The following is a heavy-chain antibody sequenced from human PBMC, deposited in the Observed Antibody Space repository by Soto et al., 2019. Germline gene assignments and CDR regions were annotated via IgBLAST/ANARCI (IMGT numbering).Heavy chain of an antibody. CDR3: ARGQYWFDP. CDR1: GGSIHSYY. J-gene: IGHJ5*02. Sequence: SETLSLTCTVSGGSIHSYYCSWIRQSPGRGLEWIGYTFYSGRTKYNPSLKSRVIISIDTSKNQFSLKLNAVTAADTAVYYCARGQYWFDPCGQGTLVTVSS. CDR2: TFYSGRT. V-gene: IGHV4-59*01.